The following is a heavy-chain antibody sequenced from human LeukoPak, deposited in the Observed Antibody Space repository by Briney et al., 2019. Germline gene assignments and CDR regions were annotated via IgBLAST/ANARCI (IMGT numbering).Heavy chain of an antibody. V-gene: IGHV3-7*01. D-gene: IGHD6-19*01. J-gene: IGHJ4*02. Sequence: GGSLRLSCAASGFTFSTYWMTWVRQVPGKGLERVANIKVDGSEVYYVASVKGRFTISKSNAKNSVYLQMNSLRAEDTAVYYCARDRGWQTFDYWGQGTLVTVSS. CDR3: ARDRGWQTFDY. CDR1: GFTFSTYW. CDR2: IKVDGSEV.